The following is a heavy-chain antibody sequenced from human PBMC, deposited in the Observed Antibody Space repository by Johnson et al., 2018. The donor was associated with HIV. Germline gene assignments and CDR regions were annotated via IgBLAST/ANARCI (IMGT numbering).Heavy chain of an antibody. Sequence: QVQLVESGGGVVQPGGSLRLSCAASGFTFSSHGMHWVRQAPGTGLEWVAFIRYDGSNKYYADSVKGRFTISRDNSKNTLYLQMNSLRAEETAVYYCASYCSGGSCYRRSPSDAFDIWGQGTMVTVSS. V-gene: IGHV3-30*02. CDR2: IRYDGSNK. CDR3: ASYCSGGSCYRRSPSDAFDI. J-gene: IGHJ3*02. D-gene: IGHD2-15*01. CDR1: GFTFSSHG.